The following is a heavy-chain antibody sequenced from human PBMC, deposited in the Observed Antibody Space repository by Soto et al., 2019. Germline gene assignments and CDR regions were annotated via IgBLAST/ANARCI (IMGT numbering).Heavy chain of an antibody. Sequence: QVQLVQSGAEVKKPGASVKVSCKASGYTFTSYGISWVRQAPGQGLEWRGWITAYNGNTNYAQKLTGRVTRTTETSTSTAYMELASLRSGDTAVYYCAKRRGYSNGEFDYWGQGTLVTVSS. CDR3: AKRRGYSNGEFDY. J-gene: IGHJ4*02. CDR2: ITAYNGNT. CDR1: GYTFTSYG. D-gene: IGHD5-18*01. V-gene: IGHV1-18*01.